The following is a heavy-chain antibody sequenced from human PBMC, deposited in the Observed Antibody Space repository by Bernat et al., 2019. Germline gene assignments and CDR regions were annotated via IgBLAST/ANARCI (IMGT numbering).Heavy chain of an antibody. V-gene: IGHV1-18*04. Sequence: CCQPAKYTFTNYGISWVRQAPGQGLEWMGWISAYNGNTNYAQKLQGRVTMTTDTSTNTAYMDLRSLRSDDTAVYYCARSPPWRYNYDSSGYYSTFDYWGQ. CDR3: ARSPPWRYNYDSSGYYSTFDY. D-gene: IGHD3-22*01. CDR2: ISAYNGNT. CDR1: KYTFTNYG. J-gene: IGHJ4*02.